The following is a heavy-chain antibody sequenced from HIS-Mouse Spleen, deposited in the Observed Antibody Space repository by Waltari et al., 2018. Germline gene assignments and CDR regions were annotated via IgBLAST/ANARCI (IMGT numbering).Heavy chain of an antibody. J-gene: IGHJ3*02. CDR1: GFTFTSSA. D-gene: IGHD4-17*01. V-gene: IGHV1-58*01. Sequence: QMQLVQSGPEVKKPGTSVKVSCKASGFTFTSSAVQWVRHARGQRLEWIGWIVVGSGNTNYAQKVQERVTITRDMSTSTAYMELSSLRSEDTAVYYCAADSLSGRSLRDGAFDIWGQGTMVTVSS. CDR2: IVVGSGNT. CDR3: AADSLSGRSLRDGAFDI.